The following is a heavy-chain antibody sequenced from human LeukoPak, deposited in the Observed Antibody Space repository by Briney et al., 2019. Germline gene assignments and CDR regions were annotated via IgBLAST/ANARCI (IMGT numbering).Heavy chain of an antibody. D-gene: IGHD3-22*01. J-gene: IGHJ4*02. CDR1: GGSINSYY. CDR3: ARDTSGYRRGSFDY. V-gene: IGHV4-59*01. Sequence: SETLSLTCTVSGGSINSYYWSWIRQPPGKGLEWIGYIYYSGSTNYNPSLKSRVTISLDTSNNQFSLKLSSVTAADTAVYYCARDTSGYRRGSFDYWGQGALVTVSS. CDR2: IYYSGST.